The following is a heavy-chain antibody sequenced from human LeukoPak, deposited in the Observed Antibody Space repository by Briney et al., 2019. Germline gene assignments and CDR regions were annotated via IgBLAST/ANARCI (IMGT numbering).Heavy chain of an antibody. CDR2: IYHSGGT. J-gene: IGHJ6*03. Sequence: PSETLSLTCAVSGYSISSGYYWGWIRHPPPKRREWIGGIYHSGGTYYNPSLTSRGPISVDTSKNQFSLRLGSVTAADTAVYYCGRVRGDRSSWYLTPSSYMDVWGKGTTVTVSS. D-gene: IGHD6-13*01. V-gene: IGHV4-38-2*01. CDR3: GRVRGDRSSWYLTPSSYMDV. CDR1: GYSISSGYY.